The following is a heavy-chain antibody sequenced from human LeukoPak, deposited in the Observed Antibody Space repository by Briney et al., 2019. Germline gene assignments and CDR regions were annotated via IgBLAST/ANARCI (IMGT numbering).Heavy chain of an antibody. CDR3: AKEYGSGSDY. J-gene: IGHJ4*02. CDR2: ISYDGSNK. V-gene: IGHV3-30*18. CDR1: GFTFSGYG. Sequence: GGSLRLSCAASGFTFSGYGMHWVRQAPGKGLEWVAVISYDGSNKYYADSVKGRFTISRDNSKNTLYLQMNSLRAEDTAVYYCAKEYGSGSDYWGQGTLVTVSS. D-gene: IGHD3-10*01.